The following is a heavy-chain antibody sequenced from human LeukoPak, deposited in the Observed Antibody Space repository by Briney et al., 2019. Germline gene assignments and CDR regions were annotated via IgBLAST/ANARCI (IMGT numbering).Heavy chain of an antibody. CDR1: GGSISSGSYY. Sequence: SETLSLTCTVSGGSISSGSYYWSWIRQPAGKGLEWIGRIYTSGSTNYNPSLKSRVTISVDTSKNQFSLKLSSVTAADTAVYYCARDRKPYYYDSSGDWGTLDYWGQGTLVTVSS. CDR3: ARDRKPYYYDSSGDWGTLDY. J-gene: IGHJ4*02. CDR2: IYTSGST. D-gene: IGHD3-22*01. V-gene: IGHV4-61*02.